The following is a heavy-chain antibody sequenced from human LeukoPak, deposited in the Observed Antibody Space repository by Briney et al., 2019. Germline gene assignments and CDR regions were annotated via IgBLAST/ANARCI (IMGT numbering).Heavy chain of an antibody. V-gene: IGHV1-46*01. CDR1: RYTFTSYY. J-gene: IGHJ6*02. D-gene: IGHD5-18*01. CDR3: ARAAGYSYGYYYGMDV. CDR2: INPCGGST. Sequence: ASVNVSCKPSRYTFTSYYMHWVRQAAGQGLGGMGIINPCGGSTSYAQKFQGRVTMTRDTSTSTVYMELSSLRSEDTAVYYCARAAGYSYGYYYGMDVWGQGTTVTVSS.